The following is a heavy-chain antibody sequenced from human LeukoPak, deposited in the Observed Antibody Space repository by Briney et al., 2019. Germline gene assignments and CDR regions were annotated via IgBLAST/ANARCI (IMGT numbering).Heavy chain of an antibody. D-gene: IGHD3-10*01. CDR3: AKGPSLWFGDYFDY. CDR1: GFTFSSNG. J-gene: IGHJ4*02. CDR2: IQYDGSKK. V-gene: IGHV3-30*02. Sequence: GGSLRLSCVASGFTFSSNGMHWVRQAPGKGLEWVTFIQYDGSKKYYADSVKGRFTISRDNSKNTLYLQMNSLRAEDTAVYYCAKGPSLWFGDYFDYWGQGTLVTVSS.